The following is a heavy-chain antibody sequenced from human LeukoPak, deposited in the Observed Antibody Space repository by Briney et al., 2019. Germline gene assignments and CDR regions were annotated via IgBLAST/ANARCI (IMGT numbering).Heavy chain of an antibody. J-gene: IGHJ4*02. D-gene: IGHD1-14*01. CDR3: AKDPESIRNHFDS. Sequence: GGSLRLSCAASGFTFSSYWMSWVRQAPGKGLEWVANIKPDGGEKYYVDSVKGRFTISRDNSKNALYLQMDTLRPEDTALYYCAKDPESIRNHFDSWGQGTLVTVSS. CDR2: IKPDGGEK. CDR1: GFTFSSYW. V-gene: IGHV3-7*01.